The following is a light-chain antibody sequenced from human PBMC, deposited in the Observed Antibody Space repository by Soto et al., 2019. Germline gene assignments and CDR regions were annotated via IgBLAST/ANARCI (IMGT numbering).Light chain of an antibody. CDR1: KLGDKY. Sequence: SYELTQPPSVSVSPGQTASITCSGDKLGDKYACWYQQKPGQSPVLVIYQDSKRPSGIPERFSGSNSGNTATLTISGTQYRDEDDYYCQAWDSSTVVFGGGTKLTVL. CDR3: QAWDSSTVV. CDR2: QDS. V-gene: IGLV3-1*01. J-gene: IGLJ2*01.